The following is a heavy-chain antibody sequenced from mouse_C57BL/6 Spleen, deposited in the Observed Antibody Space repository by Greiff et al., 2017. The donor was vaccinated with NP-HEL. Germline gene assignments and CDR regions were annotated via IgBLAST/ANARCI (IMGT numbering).Heavy chain of an antibody. CDR3: ARPGFLTTVVDWYFDV. Sequence: EVQLQQSGPVLVKPGASVKMSCKASGYTFTDYYMNWVKQSHGKSLEWIGVINPYNGGTSYNQKFKGKATLTVDKSSSTAYMELNSLTSEDSAVYYCARPGFLTTVVDWYFDVWGTGTTVTVSS. D-gene: IGHD1-1*01. V-gene: IGHV1-19*01. CDR2: INPYNGGT. CDR1: GYTFTDYY. J-gene: IGHJ1*03.